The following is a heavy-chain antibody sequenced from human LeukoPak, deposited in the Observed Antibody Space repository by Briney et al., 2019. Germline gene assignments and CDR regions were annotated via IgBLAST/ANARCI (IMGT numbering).Heavy chain of an antibody. Sequence: PSETLSLTCSVSGGSIRSYYWIRIRQPPGKGLEWIGYISYSGSTNYNPSLKSRVTISVDTSKNQFSLKLSPVTAADSAVYYCAREGHRITFGGVTREYYFDYWGQGTLVTVSS. CDR1: GGSIRSYY. CDR2: ISYSGST. D-gene: IGHD3-16*01. CDR3: AREGHRITFGGVTREYYFDY. J-gene: IGHJ4*02. V-gene: IGHV4-59*01.